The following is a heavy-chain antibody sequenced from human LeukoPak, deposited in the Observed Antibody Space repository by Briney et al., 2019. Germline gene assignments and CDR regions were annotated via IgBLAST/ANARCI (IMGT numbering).Heavy chain of an antibody. J-gene: IGHJ3*02. CDR1: GGSISSSSYY. Sequence: KPSETLSLTCTVSGGSISSSSYYWGWIRQPPGKGLEWIGSIYYSGSTYYNPSLKSRVTISVDTSRNQFSLKLSSVTAADTAVYYCARRGGAAGDTFDIWGQGTMVTVSS. CDR2: IYYSGST. D-gene: IGHD6-13*01. CDR3: ARRGGAAGDTFDI. V-gene: IGHV4-39*01.